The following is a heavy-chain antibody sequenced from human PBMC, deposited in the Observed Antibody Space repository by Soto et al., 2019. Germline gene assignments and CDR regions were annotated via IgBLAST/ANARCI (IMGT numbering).Heavy chain of an antibody. Sequence: GGSLRLSCAASGFTFSSYAMSWVHQAPGKGLEWVSAISGSGGSTYYADSVKGRFTISRDNSKNTLYLQMNSLRAEDTAVYYCAGSSYNWNYGGPGYYYMDVWGKGTTVTVSS. CDR2: ISGSGGST. CDR1: GFTFSSYA. CDR3: AGSSYNWNYGGPGYYYMDV. D-gene: IGHD1-7*01. J-gene: IGHJ6*03. V-gene: IGHV3-23*01.